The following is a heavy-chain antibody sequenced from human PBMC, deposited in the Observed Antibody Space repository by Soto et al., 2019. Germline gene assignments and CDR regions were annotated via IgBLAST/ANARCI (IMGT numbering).Heavy chain of an antibody. CDR3: ARDTQVIAVAGTDAFDI. J-gene: IGHJ3*02. V-gene: IGHV1-2*04. CDR2: INPNSGGT. CDR1: GYTFTGYY. Sequence: ASVKVSCKASGYTFTGYYMHWVRQAPGQGLEWMGWINPNSGGTNYAQKFQGWVTMTRDTSISTAYMELSRLRSDDTAVYYCARDTQVIAVAGTDAFDIWGQGTMVTVSS. D-gene: IGHD6-19*01.